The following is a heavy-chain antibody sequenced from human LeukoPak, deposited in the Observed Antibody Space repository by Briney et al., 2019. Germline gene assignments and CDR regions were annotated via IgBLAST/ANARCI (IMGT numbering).Heavy chain of an antibody. CDR3: VRDKSGTYSFDY. CDR2: IHHNGDIT. V-gene: IGHV3-64D*06. D-gene: IGHD1-26*01. Sequence: GGSLRLSCSASGFTLTWHVMHWVRQAPGKALEYVSFIHHNGDITSYADSVRGRFTVSRDNSKNALFLELSSLRTDDTAVYYCVRDKSGTYSFDYWAREPWSPSPQ. J-gene: IGHJ4*02. CDR1: GFTLTWHV.